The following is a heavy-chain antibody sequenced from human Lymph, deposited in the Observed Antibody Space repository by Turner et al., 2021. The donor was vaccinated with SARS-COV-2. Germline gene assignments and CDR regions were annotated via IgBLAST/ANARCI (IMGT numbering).Heavy chain of an antibody. D-gene: IGHD2-15*01. V-gene: IGHV3-33*01. CDR1: GFTLRSQG. J-gene: IGHJ6*02. Sequence: QDQLVESGRGVVQPGTSLRLCCAGCGFTLRSQGMHRVSKGSGMVSEWVAVIWYDGSQKDYTDSVKVRFTISRDNSENTVYLQMNSRMVEDTAVYYCAREGVALAGGMDLWGQGTTVTVSS. CDR3: AREGVALAGGMDL. CDR2: IWYDGSQK.